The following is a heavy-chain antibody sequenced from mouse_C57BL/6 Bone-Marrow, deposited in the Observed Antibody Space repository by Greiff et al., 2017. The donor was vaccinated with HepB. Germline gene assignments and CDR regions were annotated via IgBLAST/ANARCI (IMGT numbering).Heavy chain of an antibody. V-gene: IGHV5-6*01. CDR2: ISSGGSYT. J-gene: IGHJ3*01. Sequence: ESGGDLVKPGGSLKLSCAASGFTFSSYGMSWVRQTPDKRLEWVATISSGGSYTYYPDSVKGRFTISRDNAKNTLYLQMSSLKSEDTAMYYCARLRCYWGFAYWGQGTLVTVSA. CDR3: ARLRCYWGFAY. D-gene: IGHD4-1*01. CDR1: GFTFSSYG.